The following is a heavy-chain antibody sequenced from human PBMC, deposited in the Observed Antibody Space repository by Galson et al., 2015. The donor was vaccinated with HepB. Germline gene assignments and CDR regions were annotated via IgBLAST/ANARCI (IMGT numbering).Heavy chain of an antibody. V-gene: IGHV3-30-3*01. D-gene: IGHD4-17*01. CDR2: ISYDGSSK. CDR3: ARGIDDYGDYRHFQH. Sequence: SLRLSCAASGFTFSSYAMHWVRQAPGKGLEWVAVISYDGSSKYYADSVKGRFTISRDNSKNTLYLQMNSLRAEDTAVYYCARGIDDYGDYRHFQHWGQGTLVTVSS. CDR1: GFTFSSYA. J-gene: IGHJ1*01.